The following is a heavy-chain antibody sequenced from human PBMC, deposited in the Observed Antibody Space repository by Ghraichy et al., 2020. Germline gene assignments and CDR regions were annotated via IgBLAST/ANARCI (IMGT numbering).Heavy chain of an antibody. CDR1: GYTFTGYY. CDR2: INPNSGGT. CDR3: ARDLLKRYYDSSGYLFGY. V-gene: IGHV1-2*04. Sequence: ASVKVSCKASGYTFTGYYMHWVRQAPGQGLEWMGWINPNSGGTNYAQKFQGWVTMTRDTSISTAYMELSRLRSDDTAVYYCARDLLKRYYDSSGYLFGYWGQGTLVTVSS. D-gene: IGHD3-22*01. J-gene: IGHJ4*02.